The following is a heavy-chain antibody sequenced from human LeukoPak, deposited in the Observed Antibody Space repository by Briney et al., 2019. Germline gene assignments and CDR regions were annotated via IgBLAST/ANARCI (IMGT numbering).Heavy chain of an antibody. Sequence: ASVKVSCKVSGYTLTELSMHWVRQAPGKGLEWMGGFDPEDGETIYAQKFQGRVTLTRDTSASTVYMELRSLRSEDTAVYYCARGYYDLLTGHVVTYYFDYWGQGTLVTVSS. V-gene: IGHV1-24*01. CDR3: ARGYYDLLTGHVVTYYFDY. J-gene: IGHJ4*02. CDR2: FDPEDGET. D-gene: IGHD3-9*01. CDR1: GYTLTELS.